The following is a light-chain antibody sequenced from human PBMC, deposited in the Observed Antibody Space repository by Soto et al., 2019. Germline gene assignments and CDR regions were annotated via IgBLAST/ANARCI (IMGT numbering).Light chain of an antibody. CDR3: QQYGSSPWT. V-gene: IGKV3-15*01. CDR2: GAS. CDR1: QSISDT. J-gene: IGKJ1*01. Sequence: EIVMTQSPATLSVSPVGRATLSCRASQSISDTLAWYQQKPGQAPRLLIHGASTRAPGFPARFSGSGSGTDFTLTISRLEPEDFAVYYCQQYGSSPWTFGQGTKVDIK.